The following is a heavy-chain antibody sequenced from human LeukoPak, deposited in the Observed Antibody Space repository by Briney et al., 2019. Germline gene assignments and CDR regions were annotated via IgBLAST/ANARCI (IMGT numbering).Heavy chain of an antibody. CDR1: GYTLTELS. V-gene: IGHV1-24*01. CDR3: AAGGRGWGGGDY. Sequence: ASVKVSCKVSGYTLTELSMHWVRQAPGKGLEWMGGFDPEDGETIYAQKFQGRVTMTEDTSTDTAYMELSSLRSEDTAVYYCAAGGRGWGGGDYWGQGTLVTVSS. CDR2: FDPEDGET. J-gene: IGHJ4*02. D-gene: IGHD6-19*01.